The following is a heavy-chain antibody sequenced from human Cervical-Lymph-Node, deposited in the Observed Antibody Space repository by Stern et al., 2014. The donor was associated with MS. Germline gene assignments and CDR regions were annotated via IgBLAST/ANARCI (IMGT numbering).Heavy chain of an antibody. Sequence: VQLVQSGAEVRKPGSSVKVSCKASGGTFSSYGISWVRQAPGQGLEWMVGIIPVDGTADYAEQFQGRVTITADGSTSTAYMELSSLTSADTAVYYCARGPYNRDFFEYWGQGTLVTVSS. CDR2: IIPVDGTA. D-gene: IGHD1-1*01. CDR3: ARGPYNRDFFEY. V-gene: IGHV1-69*01. J-gene: IGHJ4*02. CDR1: GGTFSSYG.